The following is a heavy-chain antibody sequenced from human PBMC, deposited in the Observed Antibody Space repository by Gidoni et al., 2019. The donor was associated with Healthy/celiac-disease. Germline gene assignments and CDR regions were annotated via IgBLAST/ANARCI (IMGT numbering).Heavy chain of an antibody. J-gene: IGHJ4*02. D-gene: IGHD6-19*01. CDR1: GFTFSSYS. V-gene: IGHV3-48*01. CDR3: AKGEQWLVF. CDR2: ISSSSSTI. Sequence: EVQLVESGGGLVQPGGSLRLSWAASGFTFSSYSMNWVRQAPGKGLEWVSYISSSSSTIYYADSVKGRFTISRDNAKNSLYLQMNSLRAEDTAVYYCAKGEQWLVFWGQGTLVTVSS.